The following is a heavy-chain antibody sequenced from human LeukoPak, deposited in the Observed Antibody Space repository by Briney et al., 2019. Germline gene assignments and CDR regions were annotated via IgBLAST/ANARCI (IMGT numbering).Heavy chain of an antibody. D-gene: IGHD3-3*01. Sequence: GASVKVSCKASGGTFSSYAISWVRQAPGQGLEWMGGIIPIFSTANYAQKFQGRVTITADESTSTAYMELSSLRSEDTAVYYCARGRYYDFWSGYHDPNYYYYYMDVWGKGTTVTVSS. V-gene: IGHV1-69*13. J-gene: IGHJ6*03. CDR1: GGTFSSYA. CDR2: IIPIFSTA. CDR3: ARGRYYDFWSGYHDPNYYYYYMDV.